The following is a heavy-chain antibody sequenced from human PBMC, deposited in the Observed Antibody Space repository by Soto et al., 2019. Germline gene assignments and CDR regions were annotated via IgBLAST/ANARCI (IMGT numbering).Heavy chain of an antibody. J-gene: IGHJ5*02. CDR2: IFTRDSET. Sequence: PGESLKISCKGPGHLFNNHWIGWVRQTPGKGLEWMGLIFTRDSETKTSPSFQGHVSFSVDNSINTVYLQWTSLKTTDTGIYFCGRGYFDSGQGYDLWGQGTLVTVSS. D-gene: IGHD3-10*01. CDR1: GHLFNNHW. V-gene: IGHV5-51*01. CDR3: GRGYFDSGQGYDL.